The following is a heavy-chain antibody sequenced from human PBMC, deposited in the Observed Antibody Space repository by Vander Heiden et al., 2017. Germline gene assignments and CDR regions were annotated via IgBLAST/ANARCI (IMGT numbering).Heavy chain of an antibody. V-gene: IGHV3-30-3*01. D-gene: IGHD3-3*01. J-gene: IGHJ4*02. CDR1: GFTFSSYA. Sequence: QVQLVESGGGVVQPGRSLSLSCSASGFTFSSYAMHWVRQAPGKGLEWVAVISYAGSKKYYADSVKGRFTISRDNSKNTLYLQMNSLRAEDTAVYYCAREEWAGFDYWGQGPLVTVSS. CDR2: ISYAGSKK. CDR3: AREEWAGFDY.